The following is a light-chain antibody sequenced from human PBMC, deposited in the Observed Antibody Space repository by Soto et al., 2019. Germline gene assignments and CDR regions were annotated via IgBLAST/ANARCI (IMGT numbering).Light chain of an antibody. Sequence: DIQMTQSPSSLSASLGDRVIITCQACHGINNYLNCYQQKPGKAPNLLIYDASNLEIGVPSRFSGSGSGTHFTFTISSLQTEDIGTYYCQQYDILPITFGRGTRLETK. CDR3: QQYDILPIT. CDR1: HGINNY. J-gene: IGKJ5*01. V-gene: IGKV1-33*01. CDR2: DAS.